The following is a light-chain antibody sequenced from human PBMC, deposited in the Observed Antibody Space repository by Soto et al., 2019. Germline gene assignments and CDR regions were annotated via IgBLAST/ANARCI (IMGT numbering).Light chain of an antibody. CDR2: AAS. CDR1: QSISNNY. Sequence: VLTQSPGTLSLSPGERATLSCRASQSISNNYLAWYQQKPGQAPRLLIYAASSRATGIPDRFSGSGSGTDFTLSISSLEPDDFAVYYCQQYGGSPMYTFGQGTKLEIK. J-gene: IGKJ2*01. V-gene: IGKV3-20*01. CDR3: QQYGGSPMYT.